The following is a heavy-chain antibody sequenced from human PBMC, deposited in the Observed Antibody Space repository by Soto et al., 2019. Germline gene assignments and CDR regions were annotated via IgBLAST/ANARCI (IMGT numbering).Heavy chain of an antibody. CDR2: ISSSSSTI. Sequence: GGSLRLSCAASGFTFSSYAMSWVRQAPGKGLEWVSAISSSSSTIYYADSVKGRFTISRDNAKNSLYLQMNSLRDEDTAVYYCASGYVYYYDSSGYPGYFQHWGQGTLVTVSS. CDR3: ASGYVYYYDSSGYPGYFQH. J-gene: IGHJ1*01. V-gene: IGHV3-48*02. D-gene: IGHD3-22*01. CDR1: GFTFSSYA.